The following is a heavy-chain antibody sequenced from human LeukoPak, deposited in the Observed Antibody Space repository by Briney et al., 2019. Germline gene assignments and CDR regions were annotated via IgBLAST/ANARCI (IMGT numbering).Heavy chain of an antibody. D-gene: IGHD6-19*01. CDR3: AGRSGWYFDY. V-gene: IGHV3-74*01. J-gene: IGHJ4*02. Sequence: GGSLRLSCAASGFTFSNFWMHWVRQAPGKGLVWVALIYGDGSFTRYADSVKGRFTISRDNSKNTLYLQMNSLRAEDTAVYYCAGRSGWYFDYWGQGTLVTVSS. CDR2: IYGDGSFT. CDR1: GFTFSNFW.